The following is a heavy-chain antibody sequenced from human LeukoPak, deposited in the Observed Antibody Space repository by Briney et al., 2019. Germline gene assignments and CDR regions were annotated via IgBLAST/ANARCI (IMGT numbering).Heavy chain of an antibody. CDR1: GGSFSGYY. V-gene: IGHV4-34*01. CDR3: ARGHRVYSSGFLNDP. CDR2: INHSGST. J-gene: IGHJ5*02. D-gene: IGHD6-19*01. Sequence: SETLSLTCAVYGGSFSGYYWSWIRQPPGKGLEWIGEINHSGSTNYNPSLKSRVTISVDTSKNQFSLKLSSVTAADTAVYYCARGHRVYSSGFLNDPWGQGTLVTVSS.